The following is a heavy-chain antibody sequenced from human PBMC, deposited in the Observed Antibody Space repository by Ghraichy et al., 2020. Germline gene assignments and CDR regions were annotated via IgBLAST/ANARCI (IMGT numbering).Heavy chain of an antibody. J-gene: IGHJ4*02. Sequence: ASVKVSCKTSGYSFTTYAINWVRQAPGQGPQWMGWINTKTGNPTYAQAFTGRFVFSLDTSVSTAFLQISSLKAEDTAIYFCARDNDNIARAWFDYWGQGTLVTVSS. V-gene: IGHV7-4-1*02. CDR3: ARDNDNIARAWFDY. CDR1: GYSFTTYA. CDR2: INTKTGNP. D-gene: IGHD3-22*01.